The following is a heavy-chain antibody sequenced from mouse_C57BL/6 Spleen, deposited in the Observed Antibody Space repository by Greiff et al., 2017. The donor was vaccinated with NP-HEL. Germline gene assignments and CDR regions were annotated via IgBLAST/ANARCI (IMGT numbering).Heavy chain of an antibody. CDR2: IDPSDSYT. CDR1: GYTFTSYW. Sequence: QVQLQQPGAELVRPGTSVKLSCKASGYTFTSYWMHWVKQRPGQGLEWIGVIDPSDSYTNYNQKFKGKATLTVDTSSSTAYMQLSSLTSEDSAVYYCARRDDYYCDYWGQGTTLTVSS. CDR3: ARRDDYYCDY. V-gene: IGHV1-59*01. J-gene: IGHJ2*01. D-gene: IGHD2-4*01.